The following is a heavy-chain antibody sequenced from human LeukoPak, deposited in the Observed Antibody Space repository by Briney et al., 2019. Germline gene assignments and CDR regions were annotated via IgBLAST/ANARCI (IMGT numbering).Heavy chain of an antibody. CDR2: INPGGITT. J-gene: IGHJ6*02. V-gene: IGHV3-74*01. CDR3: ARDYYYGMDV. Sequence: GGSLRLSCAASGFTFSTYWMHWVRQAPGKGLEWVSRINPGGITTTCADSVKGRFTISRDNAKNTLFLQMNSLRAEDTDVYYCARDYYYGMDVWGQGTTITVSS. CDR1: GFTFSTYW.